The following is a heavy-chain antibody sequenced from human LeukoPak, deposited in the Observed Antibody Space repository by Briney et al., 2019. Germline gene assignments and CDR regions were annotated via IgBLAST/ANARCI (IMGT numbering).Heavy chain of an antibody. CDR1: GFTFSSYS. V-gene: IGHV3-21*01. Sequence: GGSLRLSCAASGFTFSSYSMNWVRQAPGKGLEWVSSISSSSSYIYYADSVKGRFTISRDNAKNSLYLQMNSLRAEDTAVYYCARDQAVGDYDDNDGAFDIWGQGTMVTVSS. CDR2: ISSSSSYI. D-gene: IGHD4-17*01. J-gene: IGHJ3*02. CDR3: ARDQAVGDYDDNDGAFDI.